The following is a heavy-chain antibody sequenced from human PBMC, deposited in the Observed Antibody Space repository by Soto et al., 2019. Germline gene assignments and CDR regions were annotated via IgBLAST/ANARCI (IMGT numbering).Heavy chain of an antibody. J-gene: IGHJ3*02. D-gene: IGHD3-22*01. Sequence: SETLSLTCTVSGGSIRSYYWSWIRQSPGKGLEWIGYIYYSGSTNYNPSLKSRVTISVDTSKNQFSLNLSSVTAADTAVYFCAREVTMTAVGRGAFDIWGQGTMVTVS. CDR2: IYYSGST. CDR3: AREVTMTAVGRGAFDI. V-gene: IGHV4-59*01. CDR1: GGSIRSYY.